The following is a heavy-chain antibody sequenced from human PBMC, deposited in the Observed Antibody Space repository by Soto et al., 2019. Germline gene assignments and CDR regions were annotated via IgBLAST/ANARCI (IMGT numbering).Heavy chain of an antibody. V-gene: IGHV4-4*02. CDR1: GGSISSSNL. J-gene: IGHJ5*02. CDR2: IYHSGST. Sequence: TLSLTCAVSGGSISSSNLWIWVRQPPGQGLEWIGEIYHSGSTNYNPSLKSRVTISVDKSKNQFSLKLSSVTAADTAVYYCARDLPGGDYYDSSGYYYSNNWFDPWGQGTLVTVSS. D-gene: IGHD3-22*01. CDR3: ARDLPGGDYYDSSGYYYSNNWFDP.